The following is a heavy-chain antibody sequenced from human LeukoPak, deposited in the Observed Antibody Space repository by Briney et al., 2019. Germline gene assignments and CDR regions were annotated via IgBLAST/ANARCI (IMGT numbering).Heavy chain of an antibody. CDR3: AKVPTTVAIKNWFDP. Sequence: GGCLRPSCVASGFTVSNYAMSWVRQAPGKGLEWVSAMTGSGAGTYYADSVKGRFTISRDSSRNTLYLQMNSLRAEDTAVYYCAKVPTTVAIKNWFDPWGQGTLVTVSS. D-gene: IGHD4-17*01. V-gene: IGHV3-23*01. CDR1: GFTVSNYA. J-gene: IGHJ5*02. CDR2: MTGSGAGT.